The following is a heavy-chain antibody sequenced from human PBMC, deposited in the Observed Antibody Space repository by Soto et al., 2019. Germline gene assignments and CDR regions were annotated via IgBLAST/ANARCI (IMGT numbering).Heavy chain of an antibody. D-gene: IGHD3-10*01. Sequence: EVQLLESGGGLVQPGGSLRLSCAASGFTFSSYAMSWVRQAPGKGLEWVSAISGSGGSTYYADSVKGRFTISRDNSKNTLYLQMNSLRAEDTAVYYCAKFLPWVYGSGSYDWFDPWGQGTLVTVSS. CDR1: GFTFSSYA. CDR2: ISGSGGST. CDR3: AKFLPWVYGSGSYDWFDP. J-gene: IGHJ5*02. V-gene: IGHV3-23*01.